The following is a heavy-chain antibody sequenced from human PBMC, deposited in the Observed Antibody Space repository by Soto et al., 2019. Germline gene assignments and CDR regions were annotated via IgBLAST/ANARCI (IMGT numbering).Heavy chain of an antibody. J-gene: IGHJ6*02. CDR3: ASSPGYSGYDDYDYIMDV. CDR1: GGSISSGGYF. D-gene: IGHD5-12*01. V-gene: IGHV4-31*03. CDR2: IDNSGST. Sequence: KSSETLSLTCTVSGGSISSGGYFWSWIRQHPGKGLEWIGYIDNSGSTYYYPSLTSRVIISVDTSKNQFSLKLSPVTAADTAVYYCASSPGYSGYDDYDYIMDVWGQGTTVTVSS.